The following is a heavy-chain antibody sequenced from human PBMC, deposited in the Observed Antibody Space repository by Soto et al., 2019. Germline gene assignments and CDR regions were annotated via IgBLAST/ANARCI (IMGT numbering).Heavy chain of an antibody. Sequence: GSLRLSCAASGFTFSSYSMNWVRQAPGKGLEWVSSISSSSSYIYYADSVKGRFTISRDNAKNSLYLQMNSLRAEDTAVYYCASSRSGSLYSFDYWGQGTLVTVSS. CDR1: GFTFSSYS. CDR2: ISSSSSYI. V-gene: IGHV3-21*01. CDR3: ASSRSGSLYSFDY. D-gene: IGHD3-22*01. J-gene: IGHJ4*02.